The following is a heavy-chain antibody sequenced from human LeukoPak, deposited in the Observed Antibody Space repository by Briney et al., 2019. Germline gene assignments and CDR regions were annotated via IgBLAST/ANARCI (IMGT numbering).Heavy chain of an antibody. CDR2: INPSGGST. Sequence: ASVKVSCKASGYTFTSYYMHWVRQAPGQGLEWMGIINPSGGSTSYAQKFQGRVTMTRDTSTSTAYMELSSLRSEDTAVYYCARDLVGATSFDYWGQGTLVTVSS. V-gene: IGHV1-46*01. CDR3: ARDLVGATSFDY. J-gene: IGHJ4*01. CDR1: GYTFTSYY. D-gene: IGHD1-26*01.